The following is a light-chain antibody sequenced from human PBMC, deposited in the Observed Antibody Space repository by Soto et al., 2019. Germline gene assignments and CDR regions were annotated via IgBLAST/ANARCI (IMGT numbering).Light chain of an antibody. CDR2: EAS. CDR3: QQYNSYPLT. Sequence: DIQMTQSPASLSVSVGDRVTITCRASQSISSWLAWYQQKPGKAPKLLIQEASSLESGVPSRFSGSGSGTEFTLTISSLQPDDFATYYCQQYNSYPLTFGGGTKVDIK. CDR1: QSISSW. V-gene: IGKV1-5*03. J-gene: IGKJ4*01.